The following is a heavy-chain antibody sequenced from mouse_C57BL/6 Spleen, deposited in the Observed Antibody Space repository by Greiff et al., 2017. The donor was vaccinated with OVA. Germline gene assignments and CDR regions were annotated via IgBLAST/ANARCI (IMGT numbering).Heavy chain of an antibody. CDR3: ARWELLRYLDY. Sequence: QVQLKESGPELVKPGASVKISCKASGYAFSSSWMNWVKQRPGKGLEWIGRIYPGDGDTNYNGKFKGKATLTADKSSSTAYMQLSSLTSEDSAVYFCARWELLRYLDYWGQGTTLTVSS. D-gene: IGHD1-1*01. V-gene: IGHV1-82*01. J-gene: IGHJ2*01. CDR1: GYAFSSSW. CDR2: IYPGDGDT.